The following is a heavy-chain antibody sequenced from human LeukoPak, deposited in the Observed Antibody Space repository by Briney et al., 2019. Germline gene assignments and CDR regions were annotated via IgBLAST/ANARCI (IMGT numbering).Heavy chain of an antibody. J-gene: IGHJ6*03. CDR1: GGSISSYY. Sequence: SETLSLTCTVSGGSISSYYWSWIRQPPGKGLEWIGYIYYSGSTNYNPSLKSRVTISVDTSKNQFSLKLSSVTAADTAVYYCAGQADYGDSYYMDVWGKGTTVTVSS. D-gene: IGHD4-17*01. CDR2: IYYSGST. CDR3: AGQADYGDSYYMDV. V-gene: IGHV4-59*01.